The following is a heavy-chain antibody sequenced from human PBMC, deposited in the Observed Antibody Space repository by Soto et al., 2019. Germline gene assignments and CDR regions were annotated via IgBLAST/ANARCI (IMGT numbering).Heavy chain of an antibody. CDR1: GFTFSSYG. V-gene: IGHV3-30*18. Sequence: GGSLRLSCAASGFTFSSYGMHWVRQAPGKGLEWVAVISYDGSNKYYADSVKGRFTISRDNSKNTLYLQMNSLRAEDTAVYYCAKDLSAVVVAAYYYYYYGMDVWGQGTTVTVSS. J-gene: IGHJ6*02. CDR3: AKDLSAVVVAAYYYYYYGMDV. CDR2: ISYDGSNK. D-gene: IGHD2-15*01.